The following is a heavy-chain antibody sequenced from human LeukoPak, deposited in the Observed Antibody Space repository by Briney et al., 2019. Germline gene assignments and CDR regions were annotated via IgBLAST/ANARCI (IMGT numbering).Heavy chain of an antibody. J-gene: IGHJ4*02. D-gene: IGHD3-3*01. CDR1: GFTVSDSY. CDR3: ARAWSGTQYYFDY. CDR2: IYSGGST. Sequence: GGSLRLSCAASGFTVSDSYMSWVRQAPGKGLEWVSVIYSGGSTYYADSVKGRFTISRDTSKNTLYLQMNSLRAEDTAVYYRARAWSGTQYYFDYWGQGTLVTVSS. V-gene: IGHV3-66*01.